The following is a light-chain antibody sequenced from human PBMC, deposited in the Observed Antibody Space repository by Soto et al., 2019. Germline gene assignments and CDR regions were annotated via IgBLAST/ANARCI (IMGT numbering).Light chain of an antibody. Sequence: QSALTQPASVSGSPGQSITISCTGTSSDVGGYNYVSWYQQHPGKAPKLMIYDVSNRPSWVSNRFSGSKSANTASLTISGLQAEDEADYYCNSYTSTSTRVFGGGTKLTVL. CDR3: NSYTSTSTRV. CDR1: SSDVGGYNY. CDR2: DVS. J-gene: IGLJ3*02. V-gene: IGLV2-14*01.